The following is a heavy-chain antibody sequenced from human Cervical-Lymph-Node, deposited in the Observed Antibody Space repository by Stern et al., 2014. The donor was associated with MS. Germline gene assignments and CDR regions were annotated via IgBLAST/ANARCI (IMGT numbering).Heavy chain of an antibody. Sequence: QVQLGQSGPGLVKPSQTLSLTCTVSGGSISSGGYYWSWIRPHPGKGLEWIGYIYYSGSTYYNPSLKSRVTISVDTSKNQFSLKLSSVTAADTAVYYCARYDYGGNLGFDYWGQGTLVTVSS. CDR1: GGSISSGGYY. CDR2: IYYSGST. V-gene: IGHV4-31*03. D-gene: IGHD4-23*01. J-gene: IGHJ4*02. CDR3: ARYDYGGNLGFDY.